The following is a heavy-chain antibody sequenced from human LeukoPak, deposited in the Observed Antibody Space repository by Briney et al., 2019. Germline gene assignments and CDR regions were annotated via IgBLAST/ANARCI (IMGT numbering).Heavy chain of an antibody. CDR3: AKDGLHYDSSGQFDY. V-gene: IGHV3-30*02. CDR2: IRYDGSNK. D-gene: IGHD3-22*01. CDR1: GFTFSSYG. Sequence: GGSLRLSCAASGFTFSSYGMHWVRQAPGKGLEWVAFIRYDGSNKYYADSVKGRFTISRDNSKNTLYLQMNSLRAEDTAVYYCAKDGLHYDSSGQFDYWGQGTLVTVSS. J-gene: IGHJ4*02.